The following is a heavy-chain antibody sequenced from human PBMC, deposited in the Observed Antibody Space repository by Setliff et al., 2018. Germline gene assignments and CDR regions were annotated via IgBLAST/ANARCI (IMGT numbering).Heavy chain of an antibody. V-gene: IGHV3-11*01. Sequence: PGGSLRLSCAASGFSFSDYYMMWIRQAPGKGLEWVSYISNDAYTIHYADSMKGRLTISRDNSKNTLYLQMNSLRAEDTAVYYCARGLVSYVYWGQGTLVTVSS. J-gene: IGHJ4*02. CDR2: ISNDAYTI. D-gene: IGHD6-6*01. CDR3: ARGLVSYVY. CDR1: GFSFSDYY.